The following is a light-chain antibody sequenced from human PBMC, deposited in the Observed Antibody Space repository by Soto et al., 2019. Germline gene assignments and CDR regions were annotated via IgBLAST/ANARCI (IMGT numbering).Light chain of an antibody. CDR2: GAS. CDR1: QNINTN. J-gene: IGKJ4*01. V-gene: IGKV3-15*01. Sequence: EVVMTQSPVGLSVSPGEGATLSCRASQNINTNLAWYQQKPGQAPRLLIHGASTRATGIPARFSGSGSGTELSLTISSLQSEDFAVYYCQQSDTWPLTFGGGTKVEIK. CDR3: QQSDTWPLT.